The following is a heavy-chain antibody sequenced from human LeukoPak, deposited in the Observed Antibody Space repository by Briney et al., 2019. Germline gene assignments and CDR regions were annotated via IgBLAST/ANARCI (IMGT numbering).Heavy chain of an antibody. CDR2: ISYDGSNK. CDR3: AKDRRIQLWLGFDY. CDR1: EFTFSNYG. D-gene: IGHD5-18*01. Sequence: GGSLRLSCAASEFTFSNYGMHWVRQAPGKGLEWVAVISYDGSNKCYADSVKGRFTISRDNSKNTLYLQMNSLGAEDTAVYYCAKDRRIQLWLGFDYWGQGTLVTVSS. J-gene: IGHJ4*02. V-gene: IGHV3-30*18.